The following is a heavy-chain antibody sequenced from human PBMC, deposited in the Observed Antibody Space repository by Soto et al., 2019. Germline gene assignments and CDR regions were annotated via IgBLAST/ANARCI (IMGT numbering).Heavy chain of an antibody. CDR1: GGSISSSSYY. CDR3: ARQENDDFWSGYYDDFDY. Sequence: QLQLQESGPGLVKPSETLSLTCTVSGGSISSSSYYWGWIRQPPGKGLEWIGSIYYSGSTYYNPSLKSRVTISVHTSTNQFSLKLSSVTAADTAVYYCARQENDDFWSGYYDDFDYWGQGTLVTVSS. V-gene: IGHV4-39*01. J-gene: IGHJ4*02. D-gene: IGHD3-3*01. CDR2: IYYSGST.